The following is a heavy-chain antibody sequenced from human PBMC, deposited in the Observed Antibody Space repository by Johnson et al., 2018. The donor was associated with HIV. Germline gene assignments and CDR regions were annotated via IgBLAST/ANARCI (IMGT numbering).Heavy chain of an antibody. Sequence: QVQLVESGGGLVKPGGSLRLSCAASGFTFSSYAMHWVRQAPGKGLEWVAVISYDGSNKYYADSVKGRFTISRDNSKNTLYLQMNSLRAEDTAVYYCAREEGIQLWPRGAFDIWGQGTMVTVSS. CDR2: ISYDGSNK. D-gene: IGHD5-18*01. J-gene: IGHJ3*02. V-gene: IGHV3-30*14. CDR1: GFTFSSYA. CDR3: AREEGIQLWPRGAFDI.